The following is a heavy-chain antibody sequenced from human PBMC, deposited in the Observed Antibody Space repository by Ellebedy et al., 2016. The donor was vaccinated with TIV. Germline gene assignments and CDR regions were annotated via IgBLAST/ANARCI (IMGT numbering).Heavy chain of an antibody. V-gene: IGHV3-30-3*01. Sequence: GESLKISXAASGFIFSSYAMHWVRQAPGKGLEWVAVISYDGSNKYYADSVKGRFTISRDNSKNTLYLQMNSLRAEDTAVYYCARDRVHYAHFDYWGRGTLVTVSS. J-gene: IGHJ4*02. D-gene: IGHD4-17*01. CDR2: ISYDGSNK. CDR3: ARDRVHYAHFDY. CDR1: GFIFSSYA.